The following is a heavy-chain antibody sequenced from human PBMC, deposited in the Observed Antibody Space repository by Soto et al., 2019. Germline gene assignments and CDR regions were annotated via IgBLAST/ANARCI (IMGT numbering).Heavy chain of an antibody. CDR3: ARDPASGAYGMDV. J-gene: IGHJ6*02. D-gene: IGHD2-15*01. CDR2: INSDGSST. V-gene: IGHV3-74*01. CDR1: GFTFSSYW. Sequence: LRLSCAASGFTFSSYWMHWVRQAPGKGLVWVSRINSDGSSTSYADSVKGRFTISRDNAKNTLYLQMNSLRAEDTAVYYCARDPASGAYGMDVWGQGTTVTVSS.